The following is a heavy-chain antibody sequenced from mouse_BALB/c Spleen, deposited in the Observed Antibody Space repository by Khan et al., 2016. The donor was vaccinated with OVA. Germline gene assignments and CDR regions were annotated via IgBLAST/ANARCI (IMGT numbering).Heavy chain of an antibody. CDR2: INPSTGYT. CDR3: ATSIHFYYSMDY. Sequence: QVQLQQSGAELTKPGASVKMSCKASGYTFTSYWMHWVKQRPGQGLEWIGYINPSTGYTEYNQKFKDKATLTTDKSSSTAYMQLSSLTSEDSAGYYCATSIHFYYSMDYWGQGTSVTVSS. CDR1: GYTFTSYW. V-gene: IGHV1-7*01. J-gene: IGHJ4*01.